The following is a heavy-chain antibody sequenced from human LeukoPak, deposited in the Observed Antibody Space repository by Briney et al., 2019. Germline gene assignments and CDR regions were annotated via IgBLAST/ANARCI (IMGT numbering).Heavy chain of an antibody. V-gene: IGHV4-30-4*08. D-gene: IGHD2-2*01. CDR2: IYYSGST. CDR1: GGSISSGDYY. Sequence: SETLSLTCTVSGGSISSGDYYWSWIRQPPGKGLEWIGYIYYSGSTYYNPSLKSRVTISVDTSKNQFSLKLSSVTAADTAVYYCARVEDVVVPAALGVFDPWGQGTLVTVSS. J-gene: IGHJ5*02. CDR3: ARVEDVVVPAALGVFDP.